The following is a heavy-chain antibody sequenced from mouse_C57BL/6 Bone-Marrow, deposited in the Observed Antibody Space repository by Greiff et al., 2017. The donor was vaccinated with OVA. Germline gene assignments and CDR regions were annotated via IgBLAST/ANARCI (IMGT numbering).Heavy chain of an antibody. V-gene: IGHV1-52*01. CDR1: GYTFTSYW. CDR3: ARFDTTRAWFAY. CDR2: IYPSDSET. Sequence: QVQLQQPGAELVRPGSSVKLSCKASGYTFTSYWMHWVKQRPIQGLEWIGNIYPSDSETHYNQKFKDKATLTVDTSSSTAYMQLSSLTSEDSAVYYCARFDTTRAWFAYWGQGTLVTVSA. J-gene: IGHJ3*01. D-gene: IGHD1-1*01.